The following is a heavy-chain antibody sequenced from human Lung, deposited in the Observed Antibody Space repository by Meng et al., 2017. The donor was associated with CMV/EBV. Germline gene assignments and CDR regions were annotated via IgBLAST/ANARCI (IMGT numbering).Heavy chain of an antibody. D-gene: IGHD3/OR15-3a*01. J-gene: IGHJ4*02. CDR1: GGSISSSY. CDR2: ISYTGST. CDR3: ARDGTGFYFDY. V-gene: IGHV4-59*01. Sequence: SXTXSLTCTVSGGSISSSYWSWIRQPPGKGLEWIGYISYTGSTNYNPSLKSRVTISLDTSKNQFSLRLNSVTAADTALYYCARDGTGFYFDYWGQGTPVTVSS.